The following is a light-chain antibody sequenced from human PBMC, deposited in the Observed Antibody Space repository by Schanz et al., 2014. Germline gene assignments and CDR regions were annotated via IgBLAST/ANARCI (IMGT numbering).Light chain of an antibody. CDR2: DAS. Sequence: ENVLTQSPGTLSLSPGERATLSCRASESLSSRFLAWYQQKPGQAPRLLIFDASNRATGIPDRFSGSGSGTEFTLTISSLQSEDFATYYCQQYNTHEVTFGPGTKVDIK. CDR1: ESLSSRF. V-gene: IGKV3-20*01. J-gene: IGKJ3*01. CDR3: QQYNTHEVT.